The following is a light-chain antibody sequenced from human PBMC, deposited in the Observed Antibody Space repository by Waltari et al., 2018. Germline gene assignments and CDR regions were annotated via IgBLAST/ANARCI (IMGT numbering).Light chain of an antibody. J-gene: IGKJ1*01. CDR3: QQYGGSPWT. CDR1: QSVASYY. CDR2: GAS. V-gene: IGKV3-20*01. Sequence: EIVLTQSPGTLSLSPGERATLSCRTSQSVASYYIAWYQQKPGQAPRLLIYGASSRTTGIPDRFSGGGSGTDFTLTITRLEPEDFAVYYCQQYGGSPWTFGRGTKVEIK.